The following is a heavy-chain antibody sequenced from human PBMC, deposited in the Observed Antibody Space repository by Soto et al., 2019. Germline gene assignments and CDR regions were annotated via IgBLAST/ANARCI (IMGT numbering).Heavy chain of an antibody. CDR1: GGTFSSYA. V-gene: IGHV1-69*13. D-gene: IGHD6-6*01. J-gene: IGHJ6*02. Sequence: GASVKVSCKASGGTFSSYAISWVRQAPGQGLEWMGGIIPIFGTANYAQKFQGRVTITADESTSTAYMELSSLRSEDTAVYYCASHGLRAARRDYYYYGMDVWGQGTTVTVSS. CDR3: ASHGLRAARRDYYYYGMDV. CDR2: IIPIFGTA.